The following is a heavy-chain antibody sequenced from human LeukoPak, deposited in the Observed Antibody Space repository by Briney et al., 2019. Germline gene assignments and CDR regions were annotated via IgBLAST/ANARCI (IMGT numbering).Heavy chain of an antibody. D-gene: IGHD4-23*01. CDR2: IYPSGST. J-gene: IGHJ4*02. Sequence: PSETLSLTCTVSGGSISSGSYYWSWIRQPAGKGLEWIGRIYPSGSTNYNPSLKSRVTISVDTSKNQFSLKLSSVTAADTAVYYCARGYGGLRKYYLDYWGQGTLVTVSS. CDR1: GGSISSGSYY. V-gene: IGHV4-61*02. CDR3: ARGYGGLRKYYLDY.